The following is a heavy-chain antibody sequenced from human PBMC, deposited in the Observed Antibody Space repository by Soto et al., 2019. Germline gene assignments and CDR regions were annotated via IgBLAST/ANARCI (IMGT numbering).Heavy chain of an antibody. V-gene: IGHV4-4*07. CDR3: ARGPGGFGDFSLDY. Sequence: QVQLQESGPGLVKPSETLSLTCTVSGGSINSYYWSWIRQPAGKGLEWIGRIYSGGSTNYNPSLKSRLTVSVDTSKNQFSLTLTSVTAADTAVYYCARGPGGFGDFSLDYWGQGTLVTVSS. CDR1: GGSINSYY. D-gene: IGHD3-10*01. J-gene: IGHJ4*02. CDR2: IYSGGST.